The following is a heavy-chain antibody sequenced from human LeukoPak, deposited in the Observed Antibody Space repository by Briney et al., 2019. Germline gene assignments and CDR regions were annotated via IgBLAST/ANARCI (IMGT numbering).Heavy chain of an antibody. CDR1: GFTFSTYA. J-gene: IGHJ4*02. V-gene: IGHV3-23*01. CDR3: ARAGGYVFDYFDY. Sequence: GGSLRLSCAASGFTFSTYAVNWVRQAPGKGLEWVSTISGSGDSTYYADSVKGRFTISRDNSKDTLYLQMSSVRVDDTAVYYCARAGGYVFDYFDYWGQGTLVTVSS. CDR2: ISGSGDST. D-gene: IGHD5-12*01.